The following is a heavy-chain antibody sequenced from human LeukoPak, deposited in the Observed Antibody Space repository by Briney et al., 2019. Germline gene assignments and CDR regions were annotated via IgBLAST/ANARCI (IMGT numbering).Heavy chain of an antibody. Sequence: SVKVSCRASGGTFSSYAISWVRQAPGQGLEWMGRIIPILGIANYAQKFQGRVTITADKSTSTAYMELSSLRSEDTAVYYCARSRARSGYSGYDLSYWGQGTLVTVSS. CDR1: GGTFSSYA. CDR2: IIPILGIA. D-gene: IGHD5-12*01. J-gene: IGHJ4*02. CDR3: ARSRARSGYSGYDLSY. V-gene: IGHV1-69*04.